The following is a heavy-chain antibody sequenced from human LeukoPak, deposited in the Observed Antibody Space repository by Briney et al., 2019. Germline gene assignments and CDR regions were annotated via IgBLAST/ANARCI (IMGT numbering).Heavy chain of an antibody. CDR2: INPNSGGT. J-gene: IGHJ4*02. V-gene: IGHV1-2*02. Sequence: ASVKVSCKASGYTFTGYYMHWVRQAPGQGLEWKGWINPNSGGTNYAQKFQGRVTMTRDTSISTAYMELSRLRSDDTAVYYCARVGIYSSGWCDFDYWGQGTLVTVSS. CDR1: GYTFTGYY. D-gene: IGHD6-19*01. CDR3: ARVGIYSSGWCDFDY.